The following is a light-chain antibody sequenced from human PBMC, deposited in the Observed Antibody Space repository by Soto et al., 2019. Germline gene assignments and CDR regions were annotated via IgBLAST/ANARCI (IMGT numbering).Light chain of an antibody. CDR1: QSISNW. CDR2: KAS. V-gene: IGKV1-5*03. J-gene: IGKJ1*01. Sequence: DIKMTQSPSTLPASVGDRVTITCRASQSISNWLAWYQQKPGKAPKLLIYKASSLESGVPSRFSGSGSGTEFTLTISSLQPDDFATYYCQQYNSYWTFGQGTKVDI. CDR3: QQYNSYWT.